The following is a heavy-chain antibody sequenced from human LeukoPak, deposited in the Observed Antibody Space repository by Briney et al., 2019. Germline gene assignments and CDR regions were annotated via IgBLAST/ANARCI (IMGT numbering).Heavy chain of an antibody. CDR2: ISSGSFTI. D-gene: IGHD6-19*01. Sequence: GGSLRLSCASSGFTFNTYTMNWVRQAPGKGLEWVSYISSGSFTIYYADSVKGRFTISRDNAKNSLYLQMNSLRAEDTAVYYCARAHSYNSGWNEGVSSDYFDYWGQGTLVTVSS. CDR1: GFTFNTYT. J-gene: IGHJ4*02. V-gene: IGHV3-48*04. CDR3: ARAHSYNSGWNEGVSSDYFDY.